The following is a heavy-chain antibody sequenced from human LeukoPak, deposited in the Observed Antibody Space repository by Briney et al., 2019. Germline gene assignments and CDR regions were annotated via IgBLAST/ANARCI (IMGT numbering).Heavy chain of an antibody. J-gene: IGHJ4*02. D-gene: IGHD3/OR15-3a*01. CDR2: ISAYNGNT. V-gene: IGHV1-18*04. Sequence: ASVKVSCKASGYTFTSYGISWVRQAHGPGLEWMGWISAYNGNTNYAQKFQGRVTMTTDTSTSTAYMELRSLRSDDTAVYYCAREWTGYYVFDYWGQGTLVTVSP. CDR1: GYTFTSYG. CDR3: AREWTGYYVFDY.